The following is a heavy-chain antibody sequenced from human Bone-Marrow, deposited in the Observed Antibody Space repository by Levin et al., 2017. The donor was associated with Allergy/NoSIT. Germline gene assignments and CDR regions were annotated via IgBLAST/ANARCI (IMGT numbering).Heavy chain of an antibody. Sequence: HPGGSLRLSCGTSGFTFASNFMAWVRQAPGKGLEWVSLIYTGGTTHYADSVKGRFTISRDNSKSTLFLDMSGLRVEDTALYYCARLNHGHFFDYWGQGSLVTVSS. D-gene: IGHD1-14*01. J-gene: IGHJ4*02. CDR3: ARLNHGHFFDY. V-gene: IGHV3-53*01. CDR2: IYTGGTT. CDR1: GFTFASNF.